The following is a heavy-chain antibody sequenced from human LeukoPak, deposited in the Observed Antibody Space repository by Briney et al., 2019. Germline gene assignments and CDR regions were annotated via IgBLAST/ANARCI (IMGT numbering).Heavy chain of an antibody. D-gene: IGHD3-9*01. V-gene: IGHV4-39*07. CDR2: IYYSGST. CDR3: ASMGYDILTGYYLDY. Sequence: SETLSLTCTVSGGSISRSSYYWGWIRQPPGKGLEWIGSIYYSGSTYYNPSLKSRVTISVDTSKNQFSLKLSSVTAADTAVYYCASMGYDILTGYYLDYWGQGTLVTVSS. J-gene: IGHJ4*02. CDR1: GGSISRSSYY.